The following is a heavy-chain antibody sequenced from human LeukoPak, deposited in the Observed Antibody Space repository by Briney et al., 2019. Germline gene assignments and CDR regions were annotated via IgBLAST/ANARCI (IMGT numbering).Heavy chain of an antibody. V-gene: IGHV3-30*02. CDR2: ISYDGSEE. CDR1: GFTFSNFG. CDR3: AKIYGSGSQPFDY. Sequence: GGSLRLSCAASGFTFSNFGMHWVRQAPGEGLEWVAFISYDGSEEFYADSVKGRFTISRDNAVDSLYLQMNSLRVEDTALYYCAKIYGSGSQPFDYWGQGTLVTVSS. D-gene: IGHD3-10*01. J-gene: IGHJ4*02.